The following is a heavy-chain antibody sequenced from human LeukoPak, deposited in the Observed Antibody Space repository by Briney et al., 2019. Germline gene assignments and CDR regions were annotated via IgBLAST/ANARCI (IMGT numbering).Heavy chain of an antibody. CDR3: AKKVGTTYGAFDI. Sequence: GSLRLSCAASGFTFSNSALSWVRQAPGKGLEWVSAISSGSGNIHYADSVKGRFTISRDNSKNTLYLQMNSLRAEDTAIYYCAKKVGTTYGAFDIWGQGTMVTVSS. D-gene: IGHD1-26*01. V-gene: IGHV3-23*01. J-gene: IGHJ3*02. CDR1: GFTFSNSA. CDR2: ISSGSGNI.